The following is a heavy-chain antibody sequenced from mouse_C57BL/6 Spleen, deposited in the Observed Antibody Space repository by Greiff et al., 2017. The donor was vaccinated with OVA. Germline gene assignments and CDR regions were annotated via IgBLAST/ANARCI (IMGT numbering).Heavy chain of an antibody. D-gene: IGHD1-1*01. Sequence: VQLVESGPELVKPGASVKISCKASGYAFSSSWMNWVKQRPGKGLEWIGRIYPGDGDTNYNGKFKGKATLTADKSSSTAYMQLSSLTSEDSAVYFCARSGGSSYDYWGQGTTLTVSS. V-gene: IGHV1-82*01. CDR2: IYPGDGDT. J-gene: IGHJ2*01. CDR3: ARSGGSSYDY. CDR1: GYAFSSSW.